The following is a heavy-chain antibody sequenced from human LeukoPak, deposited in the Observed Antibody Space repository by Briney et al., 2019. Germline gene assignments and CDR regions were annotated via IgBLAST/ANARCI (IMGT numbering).Heavy chain of an antibody. Sequence: TSETLSLTCAVYGGSFSGYYWSWIRQPPGKGLEWIGEINHSGSTNYNPSLKSRVTISVDTSKNQFSLKLSSVTAADTAVYYCARRSVRVFDYWGQGTLVTVSS. J-gene: IGHJ4*02. D-gene: IGHD3-10*01. CDR2: INHSGST. CDR1: GGSFSGYY. V-gene: IGHV4-34*01. CDR3: ARRSVRVFDY.